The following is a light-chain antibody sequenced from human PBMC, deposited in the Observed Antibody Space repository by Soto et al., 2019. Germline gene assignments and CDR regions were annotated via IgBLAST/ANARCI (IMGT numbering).Light chain of an antibody. V-gene: IGKV1-39*01. Sequence: DIQMTQSPSSLSASVGDRVTITCRPSQTISSYLNWYQQRPGKAPKLLIYATPSLQSGVPSRFSGSGSGTDFTLTISSLQPEDFATYYCQQSYSTPLTFGRGTKVEI. CDR1: QTISSY. J-gene: IGKJ4*01. CDR3: QQSYSTPLT. CDR2: ATP.